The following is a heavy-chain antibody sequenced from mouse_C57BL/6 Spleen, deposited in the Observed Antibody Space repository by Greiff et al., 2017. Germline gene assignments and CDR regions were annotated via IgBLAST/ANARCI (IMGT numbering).Heavy chain of an antibody. CDR2: IYPGDGDT. CDR1: GYAFSSSW. V-gene: IGHV1-82*01. Sequence: QVQLQQSGPELVKPGASVKISCKASGYAFSSSWMNWVKQRPGKGLEWIGRIYPGDGDTNYNGKFKGKATLTADKSSSTAYMQLSSLTSEDSAVYFCAREEAIYYGYLFDYWGQGTTLTVSS. D-gene: IGHD2-2*01. CDR3: AREEAIYYGYLFDY. J-gene: IGHJ2*01.